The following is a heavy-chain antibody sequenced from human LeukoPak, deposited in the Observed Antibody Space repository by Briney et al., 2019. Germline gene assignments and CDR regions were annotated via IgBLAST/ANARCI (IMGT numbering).Heavy chain of an antibody. CDR3: ARDRVGSGWYVGGVG. V-gene: IGHV3-7*03. D-gene: IGHD6-19*01. CDR2: IKPDGSEK. J-gene: IGHJ4*02. Sequence: GGSLRLSCAASGFTFTNNFMSWVRQAPGKGLEWVASIKPDGSEKYYVDSVKGRFTISRDNSKNTLYLQMNSLRAEDTAVYYCARDRVGSGWYVGGVGWGQGTLVTVSS. CDR1: GFTFTNNF.